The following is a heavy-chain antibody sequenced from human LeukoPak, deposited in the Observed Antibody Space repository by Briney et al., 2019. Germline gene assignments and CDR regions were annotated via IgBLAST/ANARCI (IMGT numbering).Heavy chain of an antibody. CDR1: GFTVSGHP. D-gene: IGHD6-6*01. J-gene: IGHJ6*02. CDR3: SGSTGIAARRDRYYYYGMDV. CDR2: ISGSGGST. V-gene: IGHV3-23*01. Sequence: GGSLRLSCAASGFTVSGHPMSWVRQAPGKGPEWVSAISGSGGSTYHADSVKGRFTISRDNSKNTLYLQMNSLRAEDTAVYYCSGSTGIAARRDRYYYYGMDVWGQGTTVTVSS.